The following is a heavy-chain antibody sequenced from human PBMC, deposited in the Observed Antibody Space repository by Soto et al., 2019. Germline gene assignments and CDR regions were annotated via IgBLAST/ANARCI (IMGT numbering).Heavy chain of an antibody. D-gene: IGHD3-16*01. V-gene: IGHV3-30-3*01. J-gene: IGHJ6*02. CDR2: ISYDGSNK. CDR3: ARNYYHDLRGPPLYGMDV. Sequence: GGSLRLSCAASGFTFSSYAMHWVRQAPGKGLEWVAVISYDGSNKYYADSVKGRFTISRDNSKNTLYLQMNSLRAEDTAVYYCARNYYHDLRGPPLYGMDVWGQGTTVTVSS. CDR1: GFTFSSYA.